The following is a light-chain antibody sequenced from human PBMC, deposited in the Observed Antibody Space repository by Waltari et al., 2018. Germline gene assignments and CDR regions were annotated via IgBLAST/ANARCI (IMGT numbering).Light chain of an antibody. Sequence: DIVMTQSPLSLPVTPGEPASISCRASQSLLHSNGYNYLDWYLQKPGQSPQLLIYLGSNRGSGVPDRFSGSGSGTDFTLKISRVEAEDVGVYYCMQALQTPPTFGQGTKLEIK. J-gene: IGKJ2*01. CDR1: QSLLHSNGYNY. CDR2: LGS. CDR3: MQALQTPPT. V-gene: IGKV2-28*01.